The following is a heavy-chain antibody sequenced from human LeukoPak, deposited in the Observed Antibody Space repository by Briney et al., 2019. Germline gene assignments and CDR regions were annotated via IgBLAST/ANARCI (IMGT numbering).Heavy chain of an antibody. CDR1: GFTFSSYS. V-gene: IGHV3-21*01. D-gene: IGHD2-2*01. J-gene: IGHJ4*02. CDR3: AKGASDIVVVTSIYYFDY. Sequence: GGSLRLSCAASGFTFSSYSMNWVRQAPGKGLEWVSSISRSSSYIYYADSVKGRFTISRDNAKNSLYLQMNSLRAEDTAVYYCAKGASDIVVVTSIYYFDYWGQGTLVTVSS. CDR2: ISRSSSYI.